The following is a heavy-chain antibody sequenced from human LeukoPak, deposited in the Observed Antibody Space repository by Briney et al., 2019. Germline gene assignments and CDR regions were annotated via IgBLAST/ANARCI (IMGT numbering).Heavy chain of an antibody. CDR2: ISSSSSTT. J-gene: IGHJ6*03. CDR1: GFTFSSYS. D-gene: IGHD3-16*01. CDR3: ARVHGDYVNYYYMDV. Sequence: PGGSLRLSCAASGFTFSSYSMNWVRQAPGKGLEWGSYISSSSSTTYYADSVKGRFTISRDNAKNSLYLQMNSLRAEDTAVYYCARVHGDYVNYYYMDVWGKGTTVTVSS. V-gene: IGHV3-48*04.